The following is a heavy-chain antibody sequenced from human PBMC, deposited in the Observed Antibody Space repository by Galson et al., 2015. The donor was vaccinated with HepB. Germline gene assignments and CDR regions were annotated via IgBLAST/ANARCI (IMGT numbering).Heavy chain of an antibody. D-gene: IGHD3-22*01. V-gene: IGHV1-2*02. CDR1: GYTFTGYY. J-gene: IGHJ5*02. CDR2: INPNSGGT. Sequence: SVKVSCKASGYTFTGYYMHWVRQAPGQGLEWMGWINPNSGGTNYAQKFQGRVTMTRDTSISTAYMELSRLRSDDTAVYYCARCLNRGGYYPEKNWFDPWGQGTLVTVSS. CDR3: ARCLNRGGYYPEKNWFDP.